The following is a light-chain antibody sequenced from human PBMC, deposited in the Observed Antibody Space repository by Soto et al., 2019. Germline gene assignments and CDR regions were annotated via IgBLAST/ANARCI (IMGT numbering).Light chain of an antibody. V-gene: IGLV2-8*01. CDR3: SSYAGSNNLNV. CDR2: EVS. CDR1: SSDVGGYNY. Sequence: GPKQPPSGSGSRCRSVTFSCTGTSSDVGGYNYVSWYQQHPGKAPKLMIYEVSKRPSGVPDRFSGSKSGNTASLTVSGLQAEDEADYYCSSYAGSNNLNVFGTGTKVTVL. J-gene: IGLJ1*01.